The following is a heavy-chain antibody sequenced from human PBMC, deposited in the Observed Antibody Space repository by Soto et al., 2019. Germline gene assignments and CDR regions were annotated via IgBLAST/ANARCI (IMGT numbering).Heavy chain of an antibody. CDR3: AREPNYYYGIDYYFDY. CDR1: GYTFTSYG. CDR2: ISAYNGDT. J-gene: IGHJ4*02. V-gene: IGHV1-18*01. D-gene: IGHD3-22*01. Sequence: ASVKVSCKASGYTFTSYGISWVRQAPGQGLEWMGWISAYNGDTNYAQKLQGRVTMTTDTSTSTAYMELRSLRSDDTAVYYCAREPNYYYGIDYYFDYWGQGTLVTVSS.